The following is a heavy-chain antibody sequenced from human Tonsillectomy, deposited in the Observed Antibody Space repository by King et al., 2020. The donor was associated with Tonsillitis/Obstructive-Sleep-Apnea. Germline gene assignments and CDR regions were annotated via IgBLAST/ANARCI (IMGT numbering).Heavy chain of an antibody. CDR3: ARVAGPLVLFLEPTRDY. CDR1: GGSVSSGSYY. CDR2: IYYSGST. J-gene: IGHJ4*02. Sequence: VQLQESGPGLVKPSETLSLTCTVSGGSVSSGSYYWSWIRQPPGKGLEWIGYIYYSGSTNYNPSLKSRVTISLDTSKNQFSLKLSSVTAAYTAVYYCARVAGPLVLFLEPTRDYWGQGPLVTVSS. D-gene: IGHD3-3*01. V-gene: IGHV4-61*01.